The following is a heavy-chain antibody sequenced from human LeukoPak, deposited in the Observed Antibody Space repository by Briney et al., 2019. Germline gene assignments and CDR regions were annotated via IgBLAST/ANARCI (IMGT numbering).Heavy chain of an antibody. V-gene: IGHV3-33*01. CDR2: IWYDGSNK. Sequence: PGRSLRLSCAASGFTFSSYGLHWVRQAPGKGLEWVAVIWYDGSNKYYADSVKGRFTISRDNSKNTLYLKMNSLRAEDTAVYYCARGSSGWYGVYYYYYGMDVWGQGTTVTVSS. D-gene: IGHD6-19*01. CDR3: ARGSSGWYGVYYYYYGMDV. CDR1: GFTFSSYG. J-gene: IGHJ6*02.